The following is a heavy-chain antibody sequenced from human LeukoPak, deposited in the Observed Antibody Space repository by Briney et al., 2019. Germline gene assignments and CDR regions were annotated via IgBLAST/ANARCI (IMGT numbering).Heavy chain of an antibody. J-gene: IGHJ4*02. CDR1: GGSFSGYY. V-gene: IGHV4-34*01. CDR2: INHSGST. D-gene: IGHD6-13*01. CDR3: ARHVRGGGGSSWYLAGYYFDY. Sequence: SETLSLTCAVYGGSFSGYYCSWIRQPPGKGLEWIGEINHSGSTNYNPSLKSRVTISVDTSKNQFSLKLSSVTAADTAVYYCARHVRGGGGSSWYLAGYYFDYWGQGTLVTVSS.